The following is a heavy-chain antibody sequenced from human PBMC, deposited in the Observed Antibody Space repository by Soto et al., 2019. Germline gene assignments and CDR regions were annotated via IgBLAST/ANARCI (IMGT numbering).Heavy chain of an antibody. Sequence: SETLSLTCTVTGDSISSRSYYWGWIRQPPGKGLEWIGSIYYSGSTYNNPSLRSRVSMSIDTSKDQFSLKLKSVTAADTALYLCARQRTSVVTQAYFDVWGTGALVTVSS. CDR2: IYYSGST. D-gene: IGHD2-21*02. CDR1: GDSISSRSYY. J-gene: IGHJ4*02. V-gene: IGHV4-39*01. CDR3: ARQRTSVVTQAYFDV.